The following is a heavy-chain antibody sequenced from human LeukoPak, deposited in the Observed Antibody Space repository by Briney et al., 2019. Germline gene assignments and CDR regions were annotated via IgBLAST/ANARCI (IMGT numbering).Heavy chain of an antibody. J-gene: IGHJ4*02. D-gene: IGHD3-16*02. CDR3: ARHGGPRHDYVWGSYRPYYFDY. CDR2: IYTSGST. Sequence: TSQTLSLTCTVSGGSISSGSYYWSWIRQPAGKGLEWIGRIYTSGSTNYNPSLKSRVTISVDTSKNQFSLKLSSVTAADTAVYYCARHGGPRHDYVWGSYRPYYFDYWGQGTLVTVSS. CDR1: GGSISSGSYY. V-gene: IGHV4-61*02.